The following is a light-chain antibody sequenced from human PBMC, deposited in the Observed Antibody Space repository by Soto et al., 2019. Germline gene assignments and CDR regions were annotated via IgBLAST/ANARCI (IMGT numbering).Light chain of an antibody. CDR3: QQYGSSPPWT. J-gene: IGKJ1*01. CDR2: GAS. CDR1: QSVSSSY. V-gene: IGKV3-20*01. Sequence: EIVLTQSPGTLSLSPGERPTLPCRAIQSVSSSYLAWYQQKPGQAPRLLIYGASSRATGIPDRFSGSGSGTDFTLTISRLEPEDFAVYYCQQYGSSPPWTFGQGTKVDIK.